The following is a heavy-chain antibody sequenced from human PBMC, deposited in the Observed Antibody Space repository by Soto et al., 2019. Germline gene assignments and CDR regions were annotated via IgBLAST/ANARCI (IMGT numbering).Heavy chain of an antibody. CDR3: ARVVGLRYFDWLFDY. D-gene: IGHD3-9*01. J-gene: IGHJ4*02. V-gene: IGHV3-21*01. CDR2: ISSSSSYI. Sequence: EVQLVESGGGLVKPGGSLRLSCAASGFTFSSYSMNWVRQAPGKGLEWVSSISSSSSYIYYADSVKGRFTISRDNAKNSLYLQMNSLRAEDTAVYYCARVVGLRYFDWLFDYWGQGTLVTVSS. CDR1: GFTFSSYS.